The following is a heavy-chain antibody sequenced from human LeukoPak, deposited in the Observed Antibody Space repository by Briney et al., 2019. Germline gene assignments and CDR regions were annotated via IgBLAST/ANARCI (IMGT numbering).Heavy chain of an antibody. V-gene: IGHV4-61*02. D-gene: IGHD3-10*01. J-gene: IGHJ4*02. CDR3: TRLSAMLRGPEPIYYFDS. CDR2: IYTSGST. CDR1: GNSISSGDNY. Sequence: SQTLSLTCTVSGNSISSGDNYWSWIRQPAGKGLEWIGRIYTSGSTNYNPSLKSRVTISGDTSKNQFSLRLSSVTAADTAMYYCTRLSAMLRGPEPIYYFDSWGQGTLVTVSS.